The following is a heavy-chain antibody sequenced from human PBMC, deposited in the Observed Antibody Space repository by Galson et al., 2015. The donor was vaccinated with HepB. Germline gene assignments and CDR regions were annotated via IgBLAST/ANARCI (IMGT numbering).Heavy chain of an antibody. J-gene: IGHJ3*02. D-gene: IGHD3-22*01. CDR2: IWYDGSNK. Sequence: SLRLSCAASGFTFSSYGMHWVRQAPGKGLEWVAVIWYDGSNKYYADSVKGRFTISRDNSKNTLYLQMNSLRAEDTAVYYCAKAHPLTYYYDSIGAFDIWGQGTMVTVSS. CDR1: GFTFSSYG. CDR3: AKAHPLTYYYDSIGAFDI. V-gene: IGHV3-33*06.